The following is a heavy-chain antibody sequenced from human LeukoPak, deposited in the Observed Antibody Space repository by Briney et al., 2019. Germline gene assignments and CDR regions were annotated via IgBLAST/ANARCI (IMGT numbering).Heavy chain of an antibody. D-gene: IGHD3-22*01. CDR1: GFTFSSCA. CDR3: AKESRRITMIVEPLDY. CDR2: ISGSGGST. Sequence: GGSLRLSCAASGFTFSSCAMNWVRQAPGKGLEWVSAISGSGGSTYYADSVKGRFTISRDNSKNTLYLQMNSLRAEDTAVYYCAKESRRITMIVEPLDYWGQGTLVTVSS. J-gene: IGHJ4*02. V-gene: IGHV3-23*01.